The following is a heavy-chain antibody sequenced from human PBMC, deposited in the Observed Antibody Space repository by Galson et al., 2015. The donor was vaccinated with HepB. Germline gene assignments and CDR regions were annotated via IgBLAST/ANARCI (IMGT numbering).Heavy chain of an antibody. J-gene: IGHJ5*02. V-gene: IGHV1-18*01. CDR2: ISAYNGNT. D-gene: IGHD2-2*01. Sequence: SVKVSCKASGYTFTSYGISWVRQAPGQGLEWMGWISAYNGNTNYAQKLQGRVTMTTDTSTSTAYMELRSLRPDDTAVYYCARFLEEVPAASGWSYNWFDPWGQGTLVTVSS. CDR3: ARFLEEVPAASGWSYNWFDP. CDR1: GYTFTSYG.